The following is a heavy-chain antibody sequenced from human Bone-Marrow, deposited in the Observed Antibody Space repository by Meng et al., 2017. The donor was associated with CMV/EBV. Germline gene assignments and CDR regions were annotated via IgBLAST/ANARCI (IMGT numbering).Heavy chain of an antibody. CDR3: ARTLSSLIVYPSY. CDR1: GFTFSSYA. CDR2: ISYDGSNK. J-gene: IGHJ4*02. D-gene: IGHD3-22*01. V-gene: IGHV3-30*04. Sequence: GESLKISCAASGFTFSSYAMHWVRQAPGKGLEWVAVISYDGSNKYYADSVKGRFTISRDNSKNTLYLQMNSLRAEDTAVYYCARTLSSLIVYPSYWGQGTLVTVSS.